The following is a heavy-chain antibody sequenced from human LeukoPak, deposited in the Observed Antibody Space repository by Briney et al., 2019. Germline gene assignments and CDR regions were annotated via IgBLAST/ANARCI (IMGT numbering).Heavy chain of an antibody. CDR3: AKSRISSSGNGMDV. CDR2: ISGSGGST. V-gene: IGHV3-23*01. CDR1: GFTFSSYA. D-gene: IGHD6-6*01. Sequence: PGGSLRLSCAASGFTFSSYAMSWVRQAPGKGLEWVSAISGSGGSTYYADSVKGRFTISRDNSKNTLYLQMNSLRAEDTAVYYCAKSRISSSGNGMDVWAKGPRSPSP. J-gene: IGHJ6*02.